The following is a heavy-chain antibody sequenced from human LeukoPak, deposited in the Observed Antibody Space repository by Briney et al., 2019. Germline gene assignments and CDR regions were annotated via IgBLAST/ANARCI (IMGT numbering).Heavy chain of an antibody. V-gene: IGHV4-61*02. Sequence: SETLSLTCTVSGGSISSGSYYWSWIRQPAGKGLEWIGRIYTSGSTNYNPSLKSRVTISVDTSKNQFSLKLSSVTAADTAVYYCARWGAGDYWGPGTLVTVSS. CDR2: IYTSGST. CDR3: ARWGAGDY. CDR1: GGSISSGSYY. D-gene: IGHD3-16*01. J-gene: IGHJ4*02.